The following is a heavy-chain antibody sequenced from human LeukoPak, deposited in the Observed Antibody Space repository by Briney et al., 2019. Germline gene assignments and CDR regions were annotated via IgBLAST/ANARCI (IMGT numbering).Heavy chain of an antibody. V-gene: IGHV4-4*02. J-gene: IGHJ4*02. Sequence: SETLSLTCGVSGGSISVTNWWAWVRQPPGAGLEWIVEVHLSGRANYTPSLESRVTISVDMSENHISLQLTSVTAADTAVYYCAREGGFYRPLDYSGPGTLVIVSS. CDR2: VHLSGRA. D-gene: IGHD2/OR15-2a*01. CDR1: GGSISVTNW. CDR3: AREGGFYRPLDY.